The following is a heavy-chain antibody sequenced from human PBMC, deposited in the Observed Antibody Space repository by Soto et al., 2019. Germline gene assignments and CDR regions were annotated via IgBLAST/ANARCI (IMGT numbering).Heavy chain of an antibody. CDR2: IYYSGST. V-gene: IGHV4-59*01. J-gene: IGHJ3*02. CDR3: AKHHYYDSSGYYYAPGDAFDI. CDR1: GGSISSYY. D-gene: IGHD3-22*01. Sequence: SETLSLTCTVSGGSISSYYWSWIRQPPGKXLEWIGYIYYSGSTNYNPSLKSRVTISVDTSKNQFSLKLSSVTAADTAVYYCAKHHYYDSSGYYYAPGDAFDIWGQGTMVTVSS.